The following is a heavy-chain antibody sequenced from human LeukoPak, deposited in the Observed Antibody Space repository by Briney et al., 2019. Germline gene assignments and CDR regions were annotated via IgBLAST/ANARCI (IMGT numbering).Heavy chain of an antibody. Sequence: TGGSLRLSCAASGFNFSTFGMSWVRQAPGKGLEWVANIKQDGSEKYYVDSVKGRFTISRDNAKNSLFLLLSSLRAEDTAVYYCARGPRYFDLWGRGTLVTVSS. V-gene: IGHV3-7*01. J-gene: IGHJ2*01. CDR2: IKQDGSEK. CDR3: ARGPRYFDL. CDR1: GFNFSTFG.